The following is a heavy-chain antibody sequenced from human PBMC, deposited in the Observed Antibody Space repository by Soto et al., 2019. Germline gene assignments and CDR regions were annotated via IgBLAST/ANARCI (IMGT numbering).Heavy chain of an antibody. V-gene: IGHV1-18*01. D-gene: IGHD2-21*01. J-gene: IGHJ6*03. CDR1: GYTFTSYG. Sequence: ASVKVSCKASGYTFTSYGISWVRQAPGQGLEWMGWISAYNGNTNYAQKLQGRVTITTDTSASTAYMELSSLRSEDTAVYYCARDIPRDYYYYMDVWGKGTTVTVSS. CDR2: ISAYNGNT. CDR3: ARDIPRDYYYYMDV.